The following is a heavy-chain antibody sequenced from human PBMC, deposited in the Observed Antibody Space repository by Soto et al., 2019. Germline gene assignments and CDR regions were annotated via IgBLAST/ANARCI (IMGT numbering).Heavy chain of an antibody. V-gene: IGHV3-49*03. D-gene: IGHD3-10*01. CDR1: GFIFADYA. CDR2: IRAKAFSGTT. J-gene: IGHJ6*03. Sequence: EVQLVESGGGLVQPGRSLRLSCTASGFIFADYAMAWFRQSPGKGLEWVGFIRAKAFSGTTEYAAAVEGRFTISRNDSKRIAYLQMNSRQAEDTAMYYWAREAGPRTRLRGDVDVWGKGTTVTVSS. CDR3: AREAGPRTRLRGDVDV.